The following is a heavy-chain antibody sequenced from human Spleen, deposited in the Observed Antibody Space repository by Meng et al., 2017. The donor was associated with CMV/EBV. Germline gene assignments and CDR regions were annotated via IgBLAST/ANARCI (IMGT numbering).Heavy chain of an antibody. D-gene: IGHD3-10*01. CDR3: AGRGPYGRVLNV. J-gene: IGHJ3*01. V-gene: IGHV1-69*10. CDR1: GGTSNTYP. CDR2: IIPYLDES. Sequence: CRASGGTSNTYPFHCARPAPGRVVEWLGGIIPYLDESNYAQTFQGRLTITSDRSTVAFMDLTSLRSEDTAVYFCAGRGPYGRVLNVWGQGTLVTVSS.